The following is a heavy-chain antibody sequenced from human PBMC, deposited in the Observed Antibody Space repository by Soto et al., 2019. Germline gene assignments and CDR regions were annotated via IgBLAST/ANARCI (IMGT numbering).Heavy chain of an antibody. CDR1: GYTFSSYG. D-gene: IGHD3-3*01. V-gene: IGHV1-18*01. Sequence: ASVKVSCKASGYTFSSYGFCWVRQAPGQGLEWMGWISASRGNTNYAQQFQGRVTTTTDASTSTAYMELRSLRSDDTAVYYCARDDRKIWGGLYYMAVWGKGTPVTVSS. J-gene: IGHJ6*03. CDR3: ARDDRKIWGGLYYMAV. CDR2: ISASRGNT.